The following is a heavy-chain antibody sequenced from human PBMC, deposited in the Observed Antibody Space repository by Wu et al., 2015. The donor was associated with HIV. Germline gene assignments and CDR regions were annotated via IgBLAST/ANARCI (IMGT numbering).Heavy chain of an antibody. V-gene: IGHV1-18*01. D-gene: IGHD1-26*01. J-gene: IGHJ6*03. CDR1: GYSLSNYG. Sequence: QVQLVQSGAEVKKPGASVQVSCTASGYSLSNYGITWVRQAPGQGLEWMGWSSGYNGDTKYAQKFQGRVTMTTDTSTSISYMELRSLRSDDTAVYYCARFRIGTGYMDVWGKGTNGHRLL. CDR3: ARFRIGTGYMDV. CDR2: SSGYNGDT.